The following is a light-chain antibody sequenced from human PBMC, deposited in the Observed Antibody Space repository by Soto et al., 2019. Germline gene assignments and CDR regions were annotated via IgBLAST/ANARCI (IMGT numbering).Light chain of an antibody. J-gene: IGKJ1*01. V-gene: IGKV1-39*01. Sequence: DIQMTQSPSSLSASVGDRVTITCRASQSISSYLNWYQQKPGKAPKLLIYAASSLQGGVPSRFSGSGSRTEFNLTISSLQPEDFATYYCQHSYSTLWTFGQGTKVEIK. CDR3: QHSYSTLWT. CDR1: QSISSY. CDR2: AAS.